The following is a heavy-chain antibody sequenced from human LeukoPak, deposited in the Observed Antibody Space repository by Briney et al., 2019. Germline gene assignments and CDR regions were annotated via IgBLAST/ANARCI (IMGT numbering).Heavy chain of an antibody. V-gene: IGHV1-2*02. D-gene: IGHD3-22*01. CDR1: GYTFTGYY. Sequence: ASVKVSCKASGYTFTGYYMHWVRQAPGQGLEWMGWINPNSGGTNYAQKFQGRVTMTRDTSISTAYMELSRLRSDDTAVYYCAREESVSSGYDAFDIWGQGTMVTVSS. J-gene: IGHJ3*02. CDR3: AREESVSSGYDAFDI. CDR2: INPNSGGT.